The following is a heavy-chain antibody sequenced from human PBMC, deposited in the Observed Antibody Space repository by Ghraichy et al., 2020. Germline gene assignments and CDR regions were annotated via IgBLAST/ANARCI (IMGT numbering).Heavy chain of an antibody. CDR2: ISFDGSSE. CDR3: AKGGRGWPPQFYYYGMDV. J-gene: IGHJ6*02. CDR1: GFSLSTYG. V-gene: IGHV3-30*18. Sequence: LSLTCAASGFSLSTYGLHWVRQAPGKGLEWVAVISFDGSSEFYLDSVKGRFSISRDNSKNTLYLQMNSLKPEDTAVYYCAKGGRGWPPQFYYYGMDVWGQGTTVTVSS. D-gene: IGHD6-19*01.